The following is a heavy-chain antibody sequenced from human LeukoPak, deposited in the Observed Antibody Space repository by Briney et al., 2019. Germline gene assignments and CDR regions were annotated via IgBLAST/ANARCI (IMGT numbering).Heavy chain of an antibody. V-gene: IGHV1-69*06. D-gene: IGHD5-18*01. Sequence: ASVTVSCKASGGTFSSYAISWVRQAPGQGLEWMGGIIPIFGTANYAQKFQGRVTITADKSTSTAYMELSSLRSEDTAVYYCARDSYGSPDYYYYYMDVWGKGTTVTVSS. CDR1: GGTFSSYA. CDR2: IIPIFGTA. CDR3: ARDSYGSPDYYYYYMDV. J-gene: IGHJ6*03.